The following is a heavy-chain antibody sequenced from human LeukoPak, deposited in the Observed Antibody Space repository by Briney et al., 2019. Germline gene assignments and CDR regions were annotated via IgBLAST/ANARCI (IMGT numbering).Heavy chain of an antibody. CDR2: IYTSGST. V-gene: IGHV4-4*07. D-gene: IGHD5-18*01. CDR1: GGSISSYY. CDR3: AGRGYSTRYYYYYGMDV. Sequence: PSETLSLTCTVSGGSISSYYWSWIRQPAGKGLEWIGRIYTSGSTNYNTSLKSRVTMSVDTSKNQFSLKLSSVTAADTAVYYCAGRGYSTRYYYYYGMDVWGQGTTVTVSS. J-gene: IGHJ6*02.